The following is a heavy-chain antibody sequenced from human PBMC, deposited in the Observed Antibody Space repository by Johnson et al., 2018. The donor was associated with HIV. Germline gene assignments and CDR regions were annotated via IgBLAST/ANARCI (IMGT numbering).Heavy chain of an antibody. CDR3: AGIRSSDKDI. D-gene: IGHD2-21*01. CDR2: MRAGGDRP. J-gene: IGHJ3*02. V-gene: IGHV3-23*04. CDR1: GFTFTYFA. Sequence: VQLVESGGGLVQPGRSLRLSCAASGFTFTYFAMSWVRQAPGKGLEWVSGMRAGGDRPYHSDSLRGRFTISRDNSKNTLYLQMNSLRAEDTAVYYCAGIRSSDKDIWGQGTMVTVSS.